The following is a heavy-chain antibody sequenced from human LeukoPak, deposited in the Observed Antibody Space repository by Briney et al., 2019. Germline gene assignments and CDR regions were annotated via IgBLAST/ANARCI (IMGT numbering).Heavy chain of an antibody. CDR3: ARDRDISGYSYIFDY. CDR2: ISSSSSYI. J-gene: IGHJ4*02. CDR1: GFTFSSYS. D-gene: IGHD3-22*01. V-gene: IGHV3-21*01. Sequence: GGSLRLSCAASGFTFSSYSMNWVRQAPGKGLEWVSSISSSSSYIYYADSVKGRFTISRDNAKNSLYLQMHSLRAEDTAVYYCARDRDISGYSYIFDYWGQGTLVTVSS.